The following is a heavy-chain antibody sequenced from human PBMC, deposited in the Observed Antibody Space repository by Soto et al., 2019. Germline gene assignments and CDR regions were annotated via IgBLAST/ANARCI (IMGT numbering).Heavy chain of an antibody. Sequence: EGQLLESGGGLVRPGGSLRLSCAASGFTFTGFAMHWVRQAPGKGLEWIAALSGRGDSKYYAESVRGRFTISRDNSRETQLLEKDSRRVDDSAVYFGAKPIVRGWNYVQAAAYDVWSQGTIVTVSS. D-gene: IGHD3-16*01. CDR2: LSGRGDSK. V-gene: IGHV3-23*01. J-gene: IGHJ3*01. CDR3: AKPIVRGWNYVQAAAYDV. CDR1: GFTFTGFA.